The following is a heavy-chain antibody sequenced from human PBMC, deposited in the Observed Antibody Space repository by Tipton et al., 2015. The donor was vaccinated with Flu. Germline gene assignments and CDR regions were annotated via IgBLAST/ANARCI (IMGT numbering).Heavy chain of an antibody. D-gene: IGHD7-27*01. Sequence: GSLRLSCAASGFTFSSYEMNWVRLAPGKGLEWLSYISSSGTTISYADSVKGRFTISRDNAKNSLYLQMNSLRAEDTSVYYCATLTGDDYWGQGTLVTVSS. V-gene: IGHV3-48*03. CDR3: ATLTGDDY. J-gene: IGHJ4*02. CDR1: GFTFSSYE. CDR2: ISSSGTTI.